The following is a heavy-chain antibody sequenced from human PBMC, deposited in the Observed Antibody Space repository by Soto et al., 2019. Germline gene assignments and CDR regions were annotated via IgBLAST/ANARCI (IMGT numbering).Heavy chain of an antibody. CDR2: TSSGGTTT. V-gene: IGHV3-23*01. D-gene: IGHD6-19*01. CDR3: AREGGSIGGWFGRKFDS. J-gene: IGHJ4*02. Sequence: GGSLRLSCAAPGFTFSTHAMSWVRQAPGKGLEWVSSTSSGGTTTFYAASVEGRFTISRDKSKNTLYLQMNSLRADDTAVYYCAREGGSIGGWFGRKFDSWGQGTQVTVSS. CDR1: GFTFSTHA.